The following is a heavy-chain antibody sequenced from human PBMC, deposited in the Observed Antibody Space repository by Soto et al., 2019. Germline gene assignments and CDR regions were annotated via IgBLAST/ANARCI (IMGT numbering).Heavy chain of an antibody. CDR1: GGSISSYY. CDR2: IYYSGST. D-gene: IGHD3-3*01. J-gene: IGHJ5*02. CDR3: ARDRFDFWSGAESWFDP. Sequence: SETLSLTCTVSGGSISSYYWSWIRQPPGKGLEWIGYIYYSGSTNYNPSLKSRVTISVDTSKNQFSLKLSSVTAADTAVYYCARDRFDFWSGAESWFDPWGQGTLVTVPS. V-gene: IGHV4-59*01.